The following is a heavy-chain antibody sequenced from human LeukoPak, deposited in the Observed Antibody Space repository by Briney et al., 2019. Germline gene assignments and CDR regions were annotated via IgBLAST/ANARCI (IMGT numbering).Heavy chain of an antibody. D-gene: IGHD5-24*01. CDR1: GFTFSSYE. CDR3: AREDAEQMDNSFDV. J-gene: IGHJ3*01. CDR2: VYYIGST. V-gene: IGHV4-39*07. Sequence: GSLRLSCAASGFTFSSYEMNWVRQPPGKGPEWIGSVYYIGSTFYNPSLKSRLTISIDTSKNQFSLKLRSVTAADTAVYYCAREDAEQMDNSFDVWGQGTMVTVSS.